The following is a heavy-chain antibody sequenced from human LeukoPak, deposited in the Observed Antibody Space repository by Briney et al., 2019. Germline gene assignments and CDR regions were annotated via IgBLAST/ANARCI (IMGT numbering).Heavy chain of an antibody. V-gene: IGHV3-33*01. Sequence: PGRSLRLSCAASGFTFSSYGMHWVRQAPGKGLEWVAVIWYDGSNKYYADSVKGRFTISRDNSKNTLYLQMNSLRAEDTAVYYCARGSYIEQQLVLYLDYWGQGTLVTVSS. J-gene: IGHJ4*02. CDR1: GFTFSSYG. CDR2: IWYDGSNK. CDR3: ARGSYIEQQLVLYLDY. D-gene: IGHD6-13*01.